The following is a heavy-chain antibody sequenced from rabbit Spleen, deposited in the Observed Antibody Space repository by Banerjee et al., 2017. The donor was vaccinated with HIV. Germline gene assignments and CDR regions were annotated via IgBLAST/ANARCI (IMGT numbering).Heavy chain of an antibody. V-gene: IGHV1S45*01. CDR1: GFSFSNKAV. CDR2: INAVTGKA. Sequence: QEQLEESGGDLVKPEGSLKLSCTASGFSFSNKAVMCWVRQTPGKGLEWIACINAVTGKAVYASWAKGRFTFSKTSSTTVTLQMTSLTAADTATYFCARDSGSSFSSYGMDLWGPGTLVTVS. CDR3: ARDSGSSFSSYGMDL. D-gene: IGHD8-1*01. J-gene: IGHJ6*01.